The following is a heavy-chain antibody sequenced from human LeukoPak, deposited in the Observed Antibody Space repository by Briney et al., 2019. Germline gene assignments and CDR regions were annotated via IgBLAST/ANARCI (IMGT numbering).Heavy chain of an antibody. CDR2: IKQDGSQR. Sequence: GGSLRLSCAASGFTFSSYWMSWVRQAPGKGLEWVATIKQDGSQREYVDSVKGRFTISRDNAKNSLYLQMNSLRAEDTAVYYCARDPTVTNFWGQGTMVTVSS. J-gene: IGHJ3*01. V-gene: IGHV3-7*05. CDR3: ARDPTVTNF. CDR1: GFTFSSYW. D-gene: IGHD4-17*01.